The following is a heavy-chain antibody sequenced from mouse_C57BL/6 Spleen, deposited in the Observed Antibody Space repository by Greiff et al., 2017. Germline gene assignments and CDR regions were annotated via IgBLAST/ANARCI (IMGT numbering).Heavy chain of an antibody. CDR1: GYAFSSSW. D-gene: IGHD1-1*01. CDR3: ARRGGYYYGSSFWYFDG. V-gene: IGHV1-82*01. CDR2: IYPGDGDT. J-gene: IGHJ1*03. Sequence: VQLQESGPELVKPGASVKISCKASGYAFSSSWMNWVKQRPGKGLEWIGRIYPGDGDTNYNGKFKGKATLTADKSSSTAYMQLSSLTAEDSAVYFCARRGGYYYGSSFWYFDGWGTGTTVTVSS.